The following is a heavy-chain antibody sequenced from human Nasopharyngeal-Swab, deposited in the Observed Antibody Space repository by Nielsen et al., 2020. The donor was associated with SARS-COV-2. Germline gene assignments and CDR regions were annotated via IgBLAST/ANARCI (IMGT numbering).Heavy chain of an antibody. CDR3: AKHDAHYYMDV. CDR2: ISGSGGST. CDR1: GFTFSGYA. Sequence: GESLKISCAASGFTFSGYAMSWVRQAPGKGLEWVSAISGSGGSTYYADSVKGRFTISRDNSKNTLYLQMNSLRAEDTAVYYCAKHDAHYYMDVWGKGTTVTVSS. J-gene: IGHJ6*03. V-gene: IGHV3-23*01.